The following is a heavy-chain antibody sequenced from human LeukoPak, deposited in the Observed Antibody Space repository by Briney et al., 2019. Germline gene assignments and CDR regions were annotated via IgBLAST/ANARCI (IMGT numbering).Heavy chain of an antibody. CDR2: INAGNGNT. J-gene: IGHJ5*02. V-gene: IGHV1-3*01. D-gene: IGHD6-13*01. CDR3: ARDGIAAEFDP. Sequence: ASVKVSCKASGGTFSSYAISWVRQAPGQRLEWMGWINAGNGNTKYSQKFQGRVTITRDTSASTAYMELSSLRSEDTAVYYCARDGIAAEFDPWGQGTLVTVSS. CDR1: GGTFSSYA.